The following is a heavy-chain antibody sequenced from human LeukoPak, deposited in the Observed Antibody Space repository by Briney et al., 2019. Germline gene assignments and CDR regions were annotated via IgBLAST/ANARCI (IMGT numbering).Heavy chain of an antibody. D-gene: IGHD3-22*01. CDR1: GYSFTSYW. J-gene: IGHJ5*02. CDR2: IYPGDSDT. CDR3: ARLGDPYYYDSSGYYWFDP. V-gene: IGHV5-51*01. Sequence: GESLKISCKGSGYSFTSYWIGWVRQMPGKGLEWMGIIYPGDSDTRYSPSFQGQVTISADNSISTAYLQWSSLKASDTAMYYCARLGDPYYYDSSGYYWFDPWGQGTLVTVSS.